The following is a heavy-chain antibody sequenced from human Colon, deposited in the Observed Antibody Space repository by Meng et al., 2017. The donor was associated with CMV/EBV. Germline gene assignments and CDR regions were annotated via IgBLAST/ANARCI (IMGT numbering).Heavy chain of an antibody. D-gene: IGHD6-13*01. CDR1: VDTSTTYF. V-gene: IGHV1-46*01. J-gene: IGHJ4*02. Sequence: VLRVQSWASVKCPGYSVKLSCKASVDTSTTYFFHCVRQVPGQGLQWVGGIICNGGDTAYGHKFQGRFSMTRDTSMSTAYMEFSSLRSVDTAVYYCSRVCPWVYRGSDSWGQGTLVTVSS. CDR3: SRVCPWVYRGSDS. CDR2: IICNGGDT.